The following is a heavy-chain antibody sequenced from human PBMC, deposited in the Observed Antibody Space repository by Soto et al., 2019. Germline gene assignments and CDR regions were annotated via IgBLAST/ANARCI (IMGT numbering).Heavy chain of an antibody. Sequence: QVHLVQSGAEVKKPGSSVRVSCKASGGSFSNYAVTWVRQAPGQRLEWMGGITPMFGIANYAQKFQGRVTLTADESTGTAYMELSSLRSDATATYYCASDRHHSGFEDWGQGTLVTVSS. CDR1: GGSFSNYA. V-gene: IGHV1-69*01. CDR3: ASDRHHSGFED. J-gene: IGHJ4*02. CDR2: ITPMFGIA.